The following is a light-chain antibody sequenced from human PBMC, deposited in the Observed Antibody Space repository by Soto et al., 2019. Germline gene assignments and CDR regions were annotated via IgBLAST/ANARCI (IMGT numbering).Light chain of an antibody. J-gene: IGKJ3*01. Sequence: EIVLTQSPGTLSLSPGERATLPCRASQSISSSSLTWYQQKPGQAPRLLIYGASNRAPGIPDRFSGSGSGTDFTLPINRLEPEDFAVYYCQQHGNSPFTFGPGTKVDIK. CDR3: QQHGNSPFT. CDR1: QSISSSS. V-gene: IGKV3-20*01. CDR2: GAS.